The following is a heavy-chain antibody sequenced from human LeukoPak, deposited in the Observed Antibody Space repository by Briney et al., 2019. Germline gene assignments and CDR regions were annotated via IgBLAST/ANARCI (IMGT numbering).Heavy chain of an antibody. Sequence: GSSVKVSCKVSGYTLTELSMHWVRQAPGKGLEWMGGFDPEDGETIYAQKFQGRVTMTEDTSTDTAYMGLSSLRSEDTAVYYCATAWAVWGSYRYRSRYYMDVWGKGTTVTVSS. V-gene: IGHV1-24*01. D-gene: IGHD3-16*02. CDR2: FDPEDGET. CDR1: GYTLTELS. CDR3: ATAWAVWGSYRYRSRYYMDV. J-gene: IGHJ6*03.